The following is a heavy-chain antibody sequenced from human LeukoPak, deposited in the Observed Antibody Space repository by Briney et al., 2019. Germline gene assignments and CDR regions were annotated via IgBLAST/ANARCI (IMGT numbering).Heavy chain of an antibody. CDR3: AAAAGPYNWFDP. J-gene: IGHJ5*02. Sequence: GSSVKVSCKASGGTFSSYAISWVRQAPGQGLEWMGGIIPIFGTANYARKFQGRVTITADKSTSTAYMELSSLRSEDTAVYYCAAAAGPYNWFDPWGQGTLVTVSS. CDR1: GGTFSSYA. V-gene: IGHV1-69*06. CDR2: IIPIFGTA. D-gene: IGHD6-13*01.